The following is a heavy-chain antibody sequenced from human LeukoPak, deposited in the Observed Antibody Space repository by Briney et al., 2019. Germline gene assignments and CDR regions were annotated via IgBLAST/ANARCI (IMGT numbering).Heavy chain of an antibody. CDR3: ATSRDYYDSSGYYLDFDY. V-gene: IGHV1-2*02. J-gene: IGHJ4*02. D-gene: IGHD3-22*01. CDR1: GYTFTGYY. Sequence: GASVKVSCKASGYTFTGYYMHWVRQAPGQGLEWMGWINPNSGGTNYAQKFQGRATMTRDTSISTAYMELSRLRSDDTAVYYCATSRDYYDSSGYYLDFDYWGQGTLVTVSS. CDR2: INPNSGGT.